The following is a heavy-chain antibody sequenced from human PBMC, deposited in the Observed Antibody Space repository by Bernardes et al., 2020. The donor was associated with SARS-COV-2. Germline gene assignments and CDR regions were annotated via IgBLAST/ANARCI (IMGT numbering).Heavy chain of an antibody. J-gene: IGHJ3*02. V-gene: IGHV4-59*08. Sequence: SETLSLTCTVSGGSISSYYWSWIRQPPGKGLEWIGYIYYSGSTNYNPSLKSRVTISVDTSKNQFSLKLSSVTAADTAVYYCARLRDLTDSSGYYPTRHAFDIWGQGTMVTVSS. CDR2: IYYSGST. D-gene: IGHD3-22*01. CDR3: ARLRDLTDSSGYYPTRHAFDI. CDR1: GGSISSYY.